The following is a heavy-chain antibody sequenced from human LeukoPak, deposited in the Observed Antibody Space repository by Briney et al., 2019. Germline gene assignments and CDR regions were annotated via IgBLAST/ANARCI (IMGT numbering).Heavy chain of an antibody. CDR2: IYTSGST. CDR1: GGSISSGSYY. CDR3: ARVIASYHYYMDV. Sequence: SETLSLTCTVSGGSISSGSYYWSWIRQPAGKGLEWIGRIYTSGSTNYNPSLKSRVTISVDTSKNQFSLKLSSVTAADTAVYYCARVIASYHYYMDVWGKGTTVTVSS. D-gene: IGHD2-21*01. J-gene: IGHJ6*03. V-gene: IGHV4-61*02.